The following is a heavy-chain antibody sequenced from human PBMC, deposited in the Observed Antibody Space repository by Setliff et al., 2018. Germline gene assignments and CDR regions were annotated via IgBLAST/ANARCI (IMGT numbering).Heavy chain of an antibody. J-gene: IGHJ2*01. Sequence: GGSLRLSCAASGFSFRDSWTSWVRQAPGKGLEWVANIKEDETNKYYADSVRGRFTISRDNSKNTLYLQMNSLRAEDTAVYYCARQAAEVGFDLWGRGTLVTVSS. CDR2: IKEDETNK. V-gene: IGHV3-30-3*01. CDR3: ARQAAEVGFDL. CDR1: GFSFRDSW. D-gene: IGHD1-26*01.